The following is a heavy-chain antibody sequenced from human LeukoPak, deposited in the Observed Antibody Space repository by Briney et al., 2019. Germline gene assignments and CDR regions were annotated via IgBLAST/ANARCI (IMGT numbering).Heavy chain of an antibody. J-gene: IGHJ3*02. D-gene: IGHD2-21*02. V-gene: IGHV3-23*01. CDR3: AKDPIVFNSGDYYLGAFNI. CDR1: GFTFSNYA. Sequence: PGGSLRLSCAASGFTFSNYAMNWVRQAPRKGLEWVSAISGGGGKTWYADSVKGRFTISRDNSKNTLYLQMNSLRAEDTALYYCAKDPIVFNSGDYYLGAFNIWGQGAMVTVSS. CDR2: ISGGGGKT.